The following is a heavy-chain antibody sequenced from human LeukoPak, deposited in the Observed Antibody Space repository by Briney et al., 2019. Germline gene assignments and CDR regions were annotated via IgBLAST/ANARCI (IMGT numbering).Heavy chain of an antibody. V-gene: IGHV2-5*02. Sequence: GSGPTLVNPTQTLTLTCTFSGFLLSTSGVGVGWIRQPPGKDLEWLALIFWDDDKRYIPSLKSRLTITKDTYKNQVVLTKTNMDHVNTGTYYCEHRNTATGDAFDIWGQGTMVTVSS. J-gene: IGHJ3*02. CDR1: GFLLSTSGVG. CDR3: EHRNTATGDAFDI. D-gene: IGHD5-18*01. CDR2: IFWDDDK.